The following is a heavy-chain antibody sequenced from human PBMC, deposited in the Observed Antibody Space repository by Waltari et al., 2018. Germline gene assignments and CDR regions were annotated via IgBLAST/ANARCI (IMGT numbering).Heavy chain of an antibody. Sequence: QVQLVQSGAEVKKPGASVKVSCKASGYTFTGYYMHWVRQAPGQGLEWMGWINPNSGGTNYAQKFQGRVTMTRNTSISTAYMELSRLRSDDTAVYYCARVSIFGVVIEGGIDYWGQGTLVTVSS. CDR2: INPNSGGT. J-gene: IGHJ4*02. D-gene: IGHD3-3*01. V-gene: IGHV1-2*02. CDR3: ARVSIFGVVIEGGIDY. CDR1: GYTFTGYY.